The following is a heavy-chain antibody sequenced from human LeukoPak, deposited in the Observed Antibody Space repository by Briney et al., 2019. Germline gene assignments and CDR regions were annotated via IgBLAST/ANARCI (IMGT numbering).Heavy chain of an antibody. Sequence: GGSLRLSCAASGFTFSSHPMHWVRQAPGKGLDWVGVISYDGSNKYYADSVKGRFTISRDNSKNTLYLQMNSLRAEDTAVYYCARDQRITGTAPLWYWGQGTLVTVSS. CDR2: ISYDGSNK. D-gene: IGHD1-20*01. J-gene: IGHJ4*02. CDR3: ARDQRITGTAPLWY. CDR1: GFTFSSHP. V-gene: IGHV3-30-3*01.